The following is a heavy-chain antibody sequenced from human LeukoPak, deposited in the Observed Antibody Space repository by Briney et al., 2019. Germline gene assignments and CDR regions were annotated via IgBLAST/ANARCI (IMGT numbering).Heavy chain of an antibody. Sequence: PGGSLRLSCVASGFTFSNYAMSWVRQAPGKGLEWVSAITGSGGSTYHADSVKGRFTISRDNSKNTLYLQMTSLRAEDTAVYYCAKGIYGSGSYDFGYWGQGTLVTVSS. V-gene: IGHV3-23*01. CDR2: ITGSGGST. CDR1: GFTFSNYA. CDR3: AKGIYGSGSYDFGY. D-gene: IGHD3-10*01. J-gene: IGHJ4*02.